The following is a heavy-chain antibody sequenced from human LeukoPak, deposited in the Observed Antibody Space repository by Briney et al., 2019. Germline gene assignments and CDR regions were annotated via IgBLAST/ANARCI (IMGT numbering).Heavy chain of an antibody. CDR1: GYTFTSYY. D-gene: IGHD2-2*03. V-gene: IGHV1-46*01. J-gene: IGHJ5*02. CDR2: VNPSGGST. Sequence: GASVKVSCKASGYTFTSYYMHWVRQAPGHGLEWMGIVNPSGGSTSYAQKFQGRVTMTRDTSTSTVYMELSSLRSEDTAVYYCARVGYCSSTSCARVTWFDPWGQGTLVTVSS. CDR3: ARVGYCSSTSCARVTWFDP.